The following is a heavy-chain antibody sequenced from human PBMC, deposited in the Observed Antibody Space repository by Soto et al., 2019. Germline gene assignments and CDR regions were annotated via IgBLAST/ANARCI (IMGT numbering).Heavy chain of an antibody. J-gene: IGHJ4*02. D-gene: IGHD3-22*01. CDR1: GFTFSRYP. Sequence: GGSLRLSCAASGFTFSRYPMSWVRQAPGKGPEWVSGISESGDNTYYAESVKGRFTISRDNSKSTLYLQMNSLRPEDTALYYCAKDRGGRSYFDGFFFDYWGQGALVTVSS. V-gene: IGHV3-23*01. CDR3: AKDRGGRSYFDGFFFDY. CDR2: ISESGDNT.